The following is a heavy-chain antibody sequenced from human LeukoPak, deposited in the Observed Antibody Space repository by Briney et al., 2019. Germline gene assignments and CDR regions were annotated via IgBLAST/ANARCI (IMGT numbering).Heavy chain of an antibody. D-gene: IGHD6-13*01. V-gene: IGHV4-59*08. Sequence: PSETLSLTCTASGGSISSYYWSWIRQPPGKGLEWMGYIYYSGSTNYNPSLKSRVTISVDTSKNQFSLKLSSVTAADTAVYYCARRAAAGWGPHAFDIWGQGTMVTVSS. CDR1: GGSISSYY. CDR3: ARRAAAGWGPHAFDI. J-gene: IGHJ3*02. CDR2: IYYSGST.